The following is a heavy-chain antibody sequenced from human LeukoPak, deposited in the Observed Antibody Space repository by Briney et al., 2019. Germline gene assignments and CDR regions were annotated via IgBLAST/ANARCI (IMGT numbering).Heavy chain of an antibody. CDR1: GGSISSYY. CDR2: IYYSGST. V-gene: IGHV4-59*12. CDR3: ARAPSGCGGTCAFDY. J-gene: IGHJ4*02. Sequence: SETLSLTCTVSGGSISSYYWSWIRQFPGKGLEWIGYIYYSGSTNSNPSLRSRATMSLDTSKNQFFLKLTSVTAADTAVYYCARAPSGCGGTCAFDYWGQGTLVTVSS. D-gene: IGHD2-21*01.